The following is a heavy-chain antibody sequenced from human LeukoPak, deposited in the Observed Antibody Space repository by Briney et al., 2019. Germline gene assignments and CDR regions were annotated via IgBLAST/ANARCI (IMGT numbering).Heavy chain of an antibody. D-gene: IGHD3-10*01. Sequence: SETPSLTCTVSGGSISGSSYYWGWIRQPPGKGLEWIGSIYYSGSTYYNPSLKSRVTISVDTSKNQFSLKLRSVTAADTAVYYCARGPRFGELLWHWFDPWGQGTLVTVSS. J-gene: IGHJ5*02. CDR3: ARGPRFGELLWHWFDP. CDR1: GGSISGSSYY. CDR2: IYYSGST. V-gene: IGHV4-39*07.